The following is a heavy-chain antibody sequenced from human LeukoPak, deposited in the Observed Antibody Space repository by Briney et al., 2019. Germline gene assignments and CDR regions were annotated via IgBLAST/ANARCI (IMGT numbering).Heavy chain of an antibody. CDR2: INHSGST. V-gene: IGHV4-34*01. D-gene: IGHD3-16*01. CDR3: ARALRAPDY. CDR1: GGSFSGYY. J-gene: IGHJ4*02. Sequence: SETLSLTCAVYGGSFSGYYWSWIRQPPGKGLEWIGEINHSGSTNYNPSLKSRVTISVDTSKKQFSLKLSSVTAADTAVYYCARALRAPDYWGQGTLVTVSS.